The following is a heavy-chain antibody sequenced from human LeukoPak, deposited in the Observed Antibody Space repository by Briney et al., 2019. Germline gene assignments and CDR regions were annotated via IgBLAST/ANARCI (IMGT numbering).Heavy chain of an antibody. D-gene: IGHD3-3*01. CDR3: ASSITIFGVVIIQSRAFDI. Sequence: SETLSLTCAVYGVSFSGYYWSWIRQPPGKGLEWIGEINHSGSTNYNPSLKSRVTISVDTSKNQFSLKLSSVTAADTAVYYCASSITIFGVVIIQSRAFDIWGQGTMVTVSS. CDR1: GVSFSGYY. CDR2: INHSGST. V-gene: IGHV4-34*01. J-gene: IGHJ3*02.